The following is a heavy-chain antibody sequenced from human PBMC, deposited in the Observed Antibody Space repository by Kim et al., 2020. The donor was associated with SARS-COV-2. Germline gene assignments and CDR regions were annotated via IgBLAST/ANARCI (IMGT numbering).Heavy chain of an antibody. Sequence: ASVKVSCKASGYTFTGYYMHWVRQAPGQGLEWMGWINPNSGGTNYAQKFQGRVTMTRDTSISTAYMELSRLRSDDTAVYYCARVSGSYYEWFDPWGQGTLVTVSS. D-gene: IGHD1-26*01. CDR2: INPNSGGT. CDR1: GYTFTGYY. J-gene: IGHJ5*02. V-gene: IGHV1-2*02. CDR3: ARVSGSYYEWFDP.